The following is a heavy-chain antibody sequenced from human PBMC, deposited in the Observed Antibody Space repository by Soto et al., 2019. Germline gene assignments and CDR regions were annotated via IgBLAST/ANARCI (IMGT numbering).Heavy chain of an antibody. J-gene: IGHJ4*02. V-gene: IGHV3-74*01. D-gene: IGHD4-17*01. Sequence: EVQLVESGGGLVQPGGSLRLSCAASGFTFSSYWMHWVRQAPGKGLVWVSRINSDGSSTFYADSVKGRFTISRDNAKNTLYLQMSSLRAEDTAVYYCARDYGDYPPSDYWGQGTLVTVSS. CDR1: GFTFSSYW. CDR3: ARDYGDYPPSDY. CDR2: INSDGSST.